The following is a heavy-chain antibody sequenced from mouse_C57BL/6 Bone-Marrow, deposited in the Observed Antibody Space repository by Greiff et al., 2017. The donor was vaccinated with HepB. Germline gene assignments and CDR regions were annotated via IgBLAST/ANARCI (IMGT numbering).Heavy chain of an antibody. CDR1: GFNIKNTY. D-gene: IGHD1-1*01. J-gene: IGHJ1*03. Sequence: VQLKESVAELVRPGASVKLSCTASGFNIKNTYMHWVKQRPEQGLEWIGRIDPANGNTKYAPKFQGKATITADTSSNTAYLQLSSLTSEDTAIYYCARLSNYYYGSSYWYFDVWGTGTTVTVSS. CDR2: IDPANGNT. V-gene: IGHV14-3*01. CDR3: ARLSNYYYGSSYWYFDV.